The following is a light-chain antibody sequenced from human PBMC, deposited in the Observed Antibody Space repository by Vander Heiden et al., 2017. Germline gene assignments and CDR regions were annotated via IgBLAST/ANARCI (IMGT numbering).Light chain of an antibody. CDR2: WAS. CDR3: QQYYSTPRT. J-gene: IGKJ2*01. Sequence: DMVMTQPPDSLAVPLDERATITCKSSQSVLYSANNNNYLALYQQKPGQPPKLLIYWASTRASGVPDRFSGSGSATDFTLTISSLHAEDVAVYYCQQYYSTPRTFGQGTKLEIK. V-gene: IGKV4-1*01. CDR1: QSVLYSANNNNY.